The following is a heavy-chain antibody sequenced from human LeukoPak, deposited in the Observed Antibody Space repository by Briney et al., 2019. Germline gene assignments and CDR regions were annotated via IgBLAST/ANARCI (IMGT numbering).Heavy chain of an antibody. Sequence: PVGSLRLSCAASGFTFSNAWMSWVRQAPGKGLEWVGRIKSKTDGGTTDYAAPVKGRFTISRDDSKNTLYLQMNSLKTEDTAVYYCTLLVYYYYYMDVWGKGTTVTVTS. CDR3: TLLVYYYYYMDV. J-gene: IGHJ6*03. CDR1: GFTFSNAW. D-gene: IGHD2-15*01. CDR2: IKSKTDGGTT. V-gene: IGHV3-15*01.